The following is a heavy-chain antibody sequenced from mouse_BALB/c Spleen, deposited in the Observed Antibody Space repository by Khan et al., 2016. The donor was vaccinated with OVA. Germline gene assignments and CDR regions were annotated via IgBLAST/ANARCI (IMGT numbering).Heavy chain of an antibody. CDR2: IDPSNGET. Sequence: QVQLQQSGPELVRPGASVKMSCKASGYTFTSFWMHWVKQRPGQGLDWIGMIDPSNGETRLNQKFKDKATLNVAQSSNTAYMQLSSLTSEDSAVYYCARGGYGSPFAYWGQGTLVTVSA. J-gene: IGHJ3*01. V-gene: IGHV1S127*01. CDR3: ARGGYGSPFAY. D-gene: IGHD1-1*01. CDR1: GYTFTSFW.